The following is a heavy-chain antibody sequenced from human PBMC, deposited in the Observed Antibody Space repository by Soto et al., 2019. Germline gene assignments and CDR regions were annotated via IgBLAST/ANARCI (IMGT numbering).Heavy chain of an antibody. J-gene: IGHJ6*02. Sequence: GGSLRLSCAASGFTFSSYAMSWVRQAPGKGLEWVSAISGSGGSTYYADSVKGRFTISRDNSKNTLYLQMNSLRAEDTAVYYCARHAYYDFWSGYYPRTVVNYYYGMDVWGQGTTVTVSS. CDR1: GFTFSSYA. CDR3: ARHAYYDFWSGYYPRTVVNYYYGMDV. CDR2: ISGSGGST. V-gene: IGHV3-23*01. D-gene: IGHD3-3*01.